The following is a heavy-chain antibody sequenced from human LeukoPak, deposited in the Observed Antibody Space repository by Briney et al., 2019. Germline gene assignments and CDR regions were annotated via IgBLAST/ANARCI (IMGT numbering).Heavy chain of an antibody. D-gene: IGHD1-7*01. CDR2: ISTGNGNT. CDR3: ARANNSNYALGY. Sequence: AAVKVSSKASGYTFTSYGVSWVRQAPGQGLEWMGWISTGNGNTNYGQKFQGRGTMTTDTSTNTAYMELRSLRSDDTAMYYCARANNSNYALGYWGQGTLVTVSS. V-gene: IGHV1-18*01. CDR1: GYTFTSYG. J-gene: IGHJ4*02.